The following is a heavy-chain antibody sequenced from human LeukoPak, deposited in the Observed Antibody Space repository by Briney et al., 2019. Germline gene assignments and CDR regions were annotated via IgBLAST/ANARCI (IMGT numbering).Heavy chain of an antibody. J-gene: IGHJ6*02. CDR3: ARVSGYCSSDDCSSVSLFYYGMDV. D-gene: IGHD2-2*03. Sequence: SETLSLTCAVYGESFSGYYWSWIRRPPGKGLEWIGEINHSGNTNYNPSLKSRVTISVDTSKIQFSLKLNSVTAADRAVYYCARVSGYCSSDDCSSVSLFYYGMDVWGQGTTVTVSS. CDR1: GESFSGYY. V-gene: IGHV4-34*01. CDR2: INHSGNT.